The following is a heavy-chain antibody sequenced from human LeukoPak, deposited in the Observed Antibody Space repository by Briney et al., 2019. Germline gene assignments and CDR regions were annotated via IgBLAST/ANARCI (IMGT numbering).Heavy chain of an antibody. CDR2: IKRDGSEK. Sequence: PGGSLRLSCAASGFTFNSYWMGWVRQAPGKGLEWVANIKRDGSEKYYGDSVKGRFTISRDNAKNSLYLQMNSLRAEDTAVYYCARDKDAAVDLWSGYYPLWGQGTLATVSS. CDR3: ARDKDAAVDLWSGYYPL. CDR1: GFTFNSYW. D-gene: IGHD3-3*01. J-gene: IGHJ4*02. V-gene: IGHV3-7*01.